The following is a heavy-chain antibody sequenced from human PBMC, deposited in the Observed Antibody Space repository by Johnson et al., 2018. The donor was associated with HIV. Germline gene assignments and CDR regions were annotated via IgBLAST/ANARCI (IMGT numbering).Heavy chain of an antibody. D-gene: IGHD2-15*01. CDR1: GFTFSSYT. V-gene: IGHV3-30*14. CDR3: ATGPGWYSCGRGICQPNPYDGFDI. CDR2: ISYDGNNK. J-gene: IGHJ3*02. Sequence: QVQLVESGGGVVQPGRSLRLSCAASGFTFSSYTIHWVRQAPGKGLEWVAVISYDGNNKHYADSVKGRFTISRDNSKNTLYLQMNSLRAEDTGVYYCATGPGWYSCGRGICQPNPYDGFDIWGQGTKVTVSS.